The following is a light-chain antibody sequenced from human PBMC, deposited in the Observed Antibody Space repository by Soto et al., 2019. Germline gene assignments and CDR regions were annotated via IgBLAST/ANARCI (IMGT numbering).Light chain of an antibody. J-gene: IGLJ2*01. V-gene: IGLV1-40*01. CDR3: QSYDSSLSGSEVV. CDR1: SSNIGAGYD. CDR2: GKS. Sequence: QAVVTQPPSVSGAPGQRVTISCTGSSSNIGAGYDVHWYQQLPGTAPKLLMYGKSNRPSGVPDRFSGSKSGTSASLAITGLQAEDEADYYCQSYDSSLSGSEVVFGGGTKLTVL.